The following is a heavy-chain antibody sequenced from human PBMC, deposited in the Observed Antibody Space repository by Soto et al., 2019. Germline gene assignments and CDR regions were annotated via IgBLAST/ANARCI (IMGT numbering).Heavy chain of an antibody. CDR1: GGSISSGDYY. V-gene: IGHV4-30-4*01. J-gene: IGHJ4*02. Sequence: QVQLQESGPGLVKPSQTLSLTYTVSGGSISSGDYYWSWIRQPPGKGLEWIGYIYYSGSTYYNPSVKSRVTISVDTSKNQFSLKLSSVTAADTAVYYCACQSMTTVTAADYWGQGTLVTVSS. CDR2: IYYSGST. D-gene: IGHD4-17*01. CDR3: ACQSMTTVTAADY.